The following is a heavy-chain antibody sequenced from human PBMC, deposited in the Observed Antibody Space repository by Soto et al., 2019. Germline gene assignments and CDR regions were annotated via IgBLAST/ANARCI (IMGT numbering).Heavy chain of an antibody. D-gene: IGHD3-3*01. Sequence: SGPTLVNPTQTLTLTCTFSGFSLSTSGVGVGWIRQPPGKALEWLALIYWNDDKRYSPSLKSRLTITKDTSKNQVVLTMTNMDPVDTATYYCAHRRGDFGVLGFQYYFDYWGQGTLVTVSS. CDR1: GFSLSTSGVG. CDR2: IYWNDDK. J-gene: IGHJ4*02. V-gene: IGHV2-5*01. CDR3: AHRRGDFGVLGFQYYFDY.